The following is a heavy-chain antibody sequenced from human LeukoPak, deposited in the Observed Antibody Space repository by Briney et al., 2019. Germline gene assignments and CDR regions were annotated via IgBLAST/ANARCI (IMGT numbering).Heavy chain of an antibody. J-gene: IGHJ6*02. Sequence: ASVKVSCKASGYTFTGYYMHWVRQAPGQGLEWMGRINPNSGGTNYAQKFQGRVTMTRDTSISTAYMELSRLRSDDTAVYYCAREECSGGSCYSGQYYYYGMDVWGQGTTVTVSS. D-gene: IGHD2-15*01. CDR3: AREECSGGSCYSGQYYYYGMDV. V-gene: IGHV1-2*06. CDR1: GYTFTGYY. CDR2: INPNSGGT.